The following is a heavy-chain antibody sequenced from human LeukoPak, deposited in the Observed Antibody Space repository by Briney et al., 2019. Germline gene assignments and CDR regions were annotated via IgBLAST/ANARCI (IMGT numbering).Heavy chain of an antibody. CDR3: ARVRGFSYPADY. D-gene: IGHD5-18*01. Sequence: PGGSLRLSCAAAGFTFRDFSMHWVRQAPGKGLVWVSRINGDGSGTRYADSVKGRFTISRDNAKNTLYLQMNSLRAEDTAVYYCARVRGFSYPADYWGRGTLVTVSS. CDR2: INGDGSGT. V-gene: IGHV3-74*01. J-gene: IGHJ4*02. CDR1: GFTFRDFS.